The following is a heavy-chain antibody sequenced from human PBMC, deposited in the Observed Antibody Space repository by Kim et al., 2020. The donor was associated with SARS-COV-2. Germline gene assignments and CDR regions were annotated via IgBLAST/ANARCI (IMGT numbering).Heavy chain of an antibody. CDR3: GKGQSNILAGYFPAEKYFYDYAMDL. J-gene: IGHJ6*02. V-gene: IGHV3-23*01. D-gene: IGHD3-9*01. CDR1: GFDFNHIA. Sequence: GESLKISCAASGFDFNHIAMNWVRQAPGKGLEWVSVISGSGDSTYYADSVKGRFTIFRDKSKNTVYLQMNSLRAEDTAVYYCGKGQSNILAGYFPAEKYFYDYAMDLWGQGTTVIVSS. CDR2: ISGSGDST.